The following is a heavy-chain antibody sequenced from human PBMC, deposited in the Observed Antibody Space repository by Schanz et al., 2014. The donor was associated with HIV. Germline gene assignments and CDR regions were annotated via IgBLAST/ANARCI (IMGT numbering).Heavy chain of an antibody. CDR1: GFTFSSYS. CDR2: ITWNSETR. Sequence: EVQLVESGGGLVQPGRSLRLSCAASGFTFSSYSMNWVRQAPGKGLEWVSGITWNSETRGYADSVKGRFSISRDNAKNSLYLQMKSLRAEDTALYFCAKDRGVETGMVTNYYYGMDVWGQGTTVTVSS. CDR3: AKDRGVETGMVTNYYYGMDV. D-gene: IGHD5-18*01. V-gene: IGHV3-9*01. J-gene: IGHJ6*02.